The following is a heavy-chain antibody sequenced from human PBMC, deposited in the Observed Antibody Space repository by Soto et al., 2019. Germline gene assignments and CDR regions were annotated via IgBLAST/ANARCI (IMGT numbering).Heavy chain of an antibody. CDR2: IYYSGST. CDR1: GGSISSYY. J-gene: IGHJ4*02. CDR3: ARDLHGDYVFDY. Sequence: ETLSLTCTVSGGSISSYYWSWIRQPPGKGLEWIGYIYYSGSTNYNPSLKSRVTISVDTSKNQFSLKLSSVTAADTAVYYCARDLHGDYVFDYWGQGTLVTVSS. D-gene: IGHD4-17*01. V-gene: IGHV4-59*01.